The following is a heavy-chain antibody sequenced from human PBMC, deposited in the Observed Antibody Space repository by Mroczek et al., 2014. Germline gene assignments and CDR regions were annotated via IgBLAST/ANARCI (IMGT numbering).Heavy chain of an antibody. Sequence: QVQLVQSGAEVKKPGASVKVSCKASGYTFTSYGISWVRQAPGQGLEWMGWISAYNGNTNYAQKLQGRVTMTTDTSTSTAYMELRSLRSDDTAVYYCALTFGVVYYGGNSGRWFDPVGPGNPWSTVS. J-gene: IGHJ5*02. CDR2: ISAYNGNT. CDR3: ALTFGVVYYGGNSGRWFDP. V-gene: IGHV1-18*01. CDR1: GYTFTSYG. D-gene: IGHD4-23*01.